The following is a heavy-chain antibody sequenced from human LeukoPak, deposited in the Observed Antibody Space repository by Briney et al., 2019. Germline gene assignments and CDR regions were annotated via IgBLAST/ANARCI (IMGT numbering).Heavy chain of an antibody. CDR2: ISGSGGST. Sequence: PGGTLRLSCAASGFTFSSYGMSWVRQAPGKGLEWVSAISGSGGSTYYADSVKGRFTISRDNSKNTLYLQMNSLRAEDTAVYYCAKEGVWFGDTLDYWGQGTLVTVSS. D-gene: IGHD3-10*01. CDR3: AKEGVWFGDTLDY. CDR1: GFTFSSYG. V-gene: IGHV3-23*01. J-gene: IGHJ4*02.